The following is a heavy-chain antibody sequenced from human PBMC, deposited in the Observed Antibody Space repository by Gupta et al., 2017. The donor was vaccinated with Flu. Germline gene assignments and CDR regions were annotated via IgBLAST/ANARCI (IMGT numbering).Heavy chain of an antibody. Sequence: EVQLVESGGGLVQPGGSLRLSCAVSGFPVSSNYMSWVRQAPGKGPEWVSIIYGGGSTYYADSVKGRFTISRDNSKNTLYLQMNSLRTEDTAVYYCARPYYYDTSGYYGPYYFDYWGQGTLVTVSS. CDR3: ARPYYYDTSGYYGPYYFDY. J-gene: IGHJ4*02. CDR2: IYGGGST. CDR1: GFPVSSNY. V-gene: IGHV3-66*02. D-gene: IGHD3-22*01.